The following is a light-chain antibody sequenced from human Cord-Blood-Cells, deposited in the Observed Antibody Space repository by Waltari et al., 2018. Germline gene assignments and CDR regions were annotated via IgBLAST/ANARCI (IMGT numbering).Light chain of an antibody. Sequence: QSALTQPASVSGSPGQSITISCTGTSSDAGGYNYVSWYQQHPGKAPKLMIYDASNRPSGVSNRFSGSKSGNTASLTISGLQAEDEADYYCSSYTSSSTLGVFGGGTKLTVL. CDR3: SSYTSSSTLGV. V-gene: IGLV2-14*01. J-gene: IGLJ2*01. CDR2: DAS. CDR1: SSDAGGYNY.